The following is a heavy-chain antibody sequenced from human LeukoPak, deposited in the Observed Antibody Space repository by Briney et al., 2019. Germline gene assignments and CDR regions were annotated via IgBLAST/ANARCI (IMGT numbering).Heavy chain of an antibody. CDR2: MNPNSGNT. Sequence: ASVKVSCKASGYTFTSYDINWVRQATGQGLEWMGWMNPNSGNTGYAQKFQGRVTMTRNTSISTAYMELSSLRSEDTAVYYCAMIAAAGTEYYGMDVWGQGTTVTVSS. CDR1: GYTFTSYD. CDR3: AMIAAAGTEYYGMDV. V-gene: IGHV1-8*01. J-gene: IGHJ6*02. D-gene: IGHD6-13*01.